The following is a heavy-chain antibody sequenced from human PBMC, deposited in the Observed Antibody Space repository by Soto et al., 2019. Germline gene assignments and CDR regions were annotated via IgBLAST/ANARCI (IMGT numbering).Heavy chain of an antibody. CDR1: GYTFTNND. CDR2: VNPGSGDA. V-gene: IGHV1-8*01. J-gene: IGHJ5*02. CDR3: ARMDSLVSLNWFDP. Sequence: ASVKVSCKASGYTFTNNDVSWVRQATGQGLEWMGWVNPGSGDAGYTQKFQGRLTMTRDISIATAYMELNSLTSEDTAIYYCARMDSLVSLNWFDPWGQGTLVTVSS. D-gene: IGHD3-16*02.